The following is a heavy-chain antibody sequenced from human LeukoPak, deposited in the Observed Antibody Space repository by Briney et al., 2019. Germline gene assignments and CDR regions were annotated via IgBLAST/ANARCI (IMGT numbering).Heavy chain of an antibody. CDR2: ISAYNGNT. D-gene: IGHD3-22*01. J-gene: IGHJ4*02. CDR1: GYTFTSYG. V-gene: IGHV1-18*01. CDR3: ARPKDYYDSSGAFDY. Sequence: ASVKVSCKASGYTFTSYGISWVRQAPGQGLEWMGWISAYNGNTNYAQKLQGRVTMTTDTSTSTAYMELRSLRSDDTAVYYCARPKDYYDSSGAFDYWGQGTLVTVSS.